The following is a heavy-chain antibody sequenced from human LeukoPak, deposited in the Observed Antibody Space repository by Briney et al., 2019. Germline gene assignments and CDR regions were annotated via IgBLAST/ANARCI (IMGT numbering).Heavy chain of an antibody. D-gene: IGHD6-19*01. CDR3: ARGQARLAWFDP. J-gene: IGHJ5*02. V-gene: IGHV4-38-2*02. Sequence: SETLSLTCTVSGYSISSGYYWGWIRQPPGKGLEGIGNIYHSGSTYYNPSLKSRVTISVDTSKNQFSLRLRSVTAADTAVYYCARGQARLAWFDPWGQGTLVTVSS. CDR2: IYHSGST. CDR1: GYSISSGYY.